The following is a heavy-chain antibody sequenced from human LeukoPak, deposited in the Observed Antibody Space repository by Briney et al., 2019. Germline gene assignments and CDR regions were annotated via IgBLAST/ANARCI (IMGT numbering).Heavy chain of an antibody. Sequence: GSSVKVSCKASGGTFNSYAISWVRQAPGQGLEWMGGIIPMFETANYAQKFQGRVTITADEFTTTVYMELSSLRSEDTAVYYCARDGLDIIAVAGSGGLDYWGQGTLVTVSS. D-gene: IGHD6-19*01. CDR3: ARDGLDIIAVAGSGGLDY. V-gene: IGHV1-69*01. CDR1: GGTFNSYA. J-gene: IGHJ4*02. CDR2: IIPMFETA.